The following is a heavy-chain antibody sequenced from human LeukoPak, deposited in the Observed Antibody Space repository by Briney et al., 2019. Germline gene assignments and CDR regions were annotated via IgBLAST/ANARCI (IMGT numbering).Heavy chain of an antibody. V-gene: IGHV3-11*04. Sequence: GGSLRLSCAASGFTFSDYYMSWIRQAPGKGLEWVSYISSSVSTIYYADSVKGRFTISRDNAKNSLYLQMNSLRAEDTAVYYCARELDLYNWNYGGGYYFDYWGQGTLVTVSS. CDR2: ISSSVSTI. CDR3: ARELDLYNWNYGGGYYFDY. D-gene: IGHD1-7*01. J-gene: IGHJ4*02. CDR1: GFTFSDYY.